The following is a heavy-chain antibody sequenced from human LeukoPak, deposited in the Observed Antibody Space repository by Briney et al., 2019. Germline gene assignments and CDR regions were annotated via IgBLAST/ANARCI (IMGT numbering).Heavy chain of an antibody. Sequence: ASVKVSCKVSGYTFTSYYMHWVRQAPGQGLEWMGIINPSGGSTSYAQKFQGRVTMTRDTSTSTVYMELSSLRSEDTAVYYCARILTLGDCSSTSCYTHYYGMDVWGQGTTVTVSS. V-gene: IGHV1-46*01. J-gene: IGHJ6*02. CDR2: INPSGGST. CDR3: ARILTLGDCSSTSCYTHYYGMDV. CDR1: GYTFTSYY. D-gene: IGHD2-2*02.